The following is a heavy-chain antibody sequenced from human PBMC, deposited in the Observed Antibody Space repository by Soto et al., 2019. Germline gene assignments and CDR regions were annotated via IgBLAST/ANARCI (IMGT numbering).Heavy chain of an antibody. CDR2: INHSGST. J-gene: IGHJ1*01. CDR1: GGSFSGYY. CDR3: ARGLSHTPSSPRYCSSTSCYRYFQH. D-gene: IGHD2-2*01. Sequence: SETLSLTCAVYGGSFSGYYWSWIRQPPGKGREWIGEINHSGSTNDNPSLKVRVTISVDTSKNQFSLKLSSVTAADTAVYYCARGLSHTPSSPRYCSSTSCYRYFQHWGQGTLVTVSS. V-gene: IGHV4-34*01.